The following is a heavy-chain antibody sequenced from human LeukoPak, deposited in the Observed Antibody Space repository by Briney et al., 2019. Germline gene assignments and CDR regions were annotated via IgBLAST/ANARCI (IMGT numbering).Heavy chain of an antibody. Sequence: GGSLRLSCAASGFTFSSYAMHWVRQAPGKGLGWVAVISYDGSNKYYADSVKGRFTISRDNSKNTLYLQMNSLRAEDTAVYYCARSHGPDYYYGMDVWGQGTTVTVSS. D-gene: IGHD4-17*01. V-gene: IGHV3-30-3*01. CDR1: GFTFSSYA. CDR2: ISYDGSNK. CDR3: ARSHGPDYYYGMDV. J-gene: IGHJ6*02.